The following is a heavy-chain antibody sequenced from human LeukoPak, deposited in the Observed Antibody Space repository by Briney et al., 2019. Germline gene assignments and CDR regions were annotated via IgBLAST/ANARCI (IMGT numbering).Heavy chain of an antibody. CDR2: ISHSGST. CDR1: GYSISSGYY. CDR3: AREYSGSQDGFDI. Sequence: SETLSLTCTVSGYSISSGYYWGWIRQPPGKGLEWIGSISHSGSTYCNPSLKSRVTISVDTSKNQFSLKLSSVTAADTAVYYCAREYSGSQDGFDIWGQGTMVTVSS. V-gene: IGHV4-38-2*02. D-gene: IGHD1-26*01. J-gene: IGHJ3*02.